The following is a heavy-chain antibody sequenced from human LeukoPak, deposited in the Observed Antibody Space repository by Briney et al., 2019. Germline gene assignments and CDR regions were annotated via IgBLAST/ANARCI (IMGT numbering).Heavy chain of an antibody. V-gene: IGHV3-23*01. CDR2: ISASGSRT. CDR3: AKGKVNHDGAFDI. Sequence: GSLRLSCAASRFSFSSYAMAWVRQAQGKGLEWVSSISASGSRTYYADSVKGRFTISRDNSKKMIYLQMNSLRVEDTAVYYCAKGKVNHDGAFDIWGQGTMVTVSS. D-gene: IGHD3-16*01. CDR1: RFSFSSYA. J-gene: IGHJ3*02.